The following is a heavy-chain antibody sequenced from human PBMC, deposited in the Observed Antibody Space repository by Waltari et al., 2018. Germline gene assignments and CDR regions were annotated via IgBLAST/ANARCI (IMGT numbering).Heavy chain of an antibody. CDR2: IYWNDDK. Sequence: QITLKESGPTLVKPTQTLTLTCTFSGFSLSTSGVGVGWIRQPPGKALEWLALIYWNDDKRYSPSRKSRLTITKDTSKNQVVLTMTNMDPVDTATYYCAHKVRGQLATVDYYYYGMDVWGQGTTVTVSS. CDR3: AHKVRGQLATVDYYYYGMDV. V-gene: IGHV2-5*01. J-gene: IGHJ6*02. CDR1: GFSLSTSGVG. D-gene: IGHD6-6*01.